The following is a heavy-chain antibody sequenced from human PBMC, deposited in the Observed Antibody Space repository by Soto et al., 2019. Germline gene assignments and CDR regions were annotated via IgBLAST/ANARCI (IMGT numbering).Heavy chain of an antibody. V-gene: IGHV1-2*02. D-gene: IGHD3-3*01. Sequence: ASVKVSCKASGYTFTGYYMHWVRQAPGQGLEWMGWINPNSGGTNYAQKFQGRVTMTRDTPISTAYMELSRLRSDDTAVYYCARGSPYDFWSGYYSTGMDVWGQGTTVTVSS. CDR1: GYTFTGYY. J-gene: IGHJ6*02. CDR2: INPNSGGT. CDR3: ARGSPYDFWSGYYSTGMDV.